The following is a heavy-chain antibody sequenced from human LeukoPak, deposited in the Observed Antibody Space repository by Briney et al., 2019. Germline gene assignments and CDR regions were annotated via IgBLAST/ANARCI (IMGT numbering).Heavy chain of an antibody. CDR2: ISYDGSNK. D-gene: IGHD3-3*01. J-gene: IGHJ4*02. CDR3: ARIFGVSNDQRDY. V-gene: IGHV3-30-3*01. Sequence: GGSLRLSCAASGFTFSSYAMHWVRQAPGKGLEWVAVISYDGSNKYYADSVKGRFTISRDNSKNTLYLQMNSLRAEDTAVYYCARIFGVSNDQRDYWGQGTLVTVSS. CDR1: GFTFSSYA.